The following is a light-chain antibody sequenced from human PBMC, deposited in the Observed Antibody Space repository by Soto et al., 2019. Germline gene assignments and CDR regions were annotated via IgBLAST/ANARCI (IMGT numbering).Light chain of an antibody. Sequence: IVMTHSPATLSVSPGERATLSCRASQSVSSNLAWYQQKPGQAPRLLIYGTSTRATGVPTRFSGSRSGAEFTLTINSLQSEDFAVYYCQPYNNWPLTFGGGTKVDIK. CDR3: QPYNNWPLT. J-gene: IGKJ4*01. CDR2: GTS. CDR1: QSVSSN. V-gene: IGKV3-15*01.